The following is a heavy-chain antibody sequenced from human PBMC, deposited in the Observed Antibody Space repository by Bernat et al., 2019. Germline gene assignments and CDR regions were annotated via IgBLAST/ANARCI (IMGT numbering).Heavy chain of an antibody. D-gene: IGHD5-12*01. V-gene: IGHV3-23*01. J-gene: IGHJ4*02. CDR3: VKVRVATKGGLDY. CDR2: ISGSGGST. CDR1: GFTFSSYA. Sequence: EVQLLESGGNLVQPGGSLRLSCAASGFTFSSYAMSWFRQAPRKGLEWVSVISGSGGSTKYADSVKSRFTNSRDNTQNTLSRITNSLRAGDTAVYYWVKVRVATKGGLDYWGQGTLVTVSS.